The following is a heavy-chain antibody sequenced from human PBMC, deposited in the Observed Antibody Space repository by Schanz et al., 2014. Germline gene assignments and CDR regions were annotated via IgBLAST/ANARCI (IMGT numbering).Heavy chain of an antibody. CDR3: ARAQGVIRLYYGVDV. CDR2: MSGSGSTA. Sequence: DVQLLESGGGLVQPGESLRLSCAASGFTFTTYAMSWVRQAPGKGLEWVSGMSGSGSTADYADSVKGRFTISRDNSMNTVYLQMNSLRSDDAAVYYCARAQGVIRLYYGVDVWGQGTTVTVSS. D-gene: IGHD3-10*01. V-gene: IGHV3-23*01. CDR1: GFTFTTYA. J-gene: IGHJ6*02.